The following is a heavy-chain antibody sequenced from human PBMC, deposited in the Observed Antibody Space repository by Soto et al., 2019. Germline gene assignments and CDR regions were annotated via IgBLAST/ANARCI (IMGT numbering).Heavy chain of an antibody. Sequence: SVRLSCAASGFTVSSNYMSWVCQAPGKGLEWVSVIYSGGSTYYADSVKGRFTISRDNSKNTLYLQMNSLRAEDTAVYYCARDRDYYYYYCMDVWGQGTTVTVSS. CDR1: GFTVSSNY. V-gene: IGHV3-53*01. CDR3: ARDRDYYYYYCMDV. D-gene: IGHD3-10*01. J-gene: IGHJ6*02. CDR2: IYSGGST.